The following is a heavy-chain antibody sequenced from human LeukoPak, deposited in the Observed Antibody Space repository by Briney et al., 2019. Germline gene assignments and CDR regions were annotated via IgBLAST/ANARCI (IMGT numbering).Heavy chain of an antibody. CDR2: INPSDGGT. CDR1: GDTFTSSI. Sequence: ASVKISCGASGDTFTSSIMYWFRRAPGQGLEWVAEINPSDGGTMYAPKFQGRVALSSDTSANTIYMDLWSLRSDDTAMYYCARNLVGRTGLACWGQGTLISVSS. CDR3: ARNLVGRTGLAC. J-gene: IGHJ4*02. D-gene: IGHD1-26*01. V-gene: IGHV1-46*01.